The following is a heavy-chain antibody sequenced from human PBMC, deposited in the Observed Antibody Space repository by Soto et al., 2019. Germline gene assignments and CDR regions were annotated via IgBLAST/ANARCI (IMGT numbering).Heavy chain of an antibody. Sequence: QVQLVQSGAEVKKPGASVKVSCKASGYTFTSYGISWVRQAPGQGLEWMGWISAYNGNTSYAQKLQGRVTMTTDTSTSTAYMELRSLRSDDTAVYYCARDDFLGASGYVGRYGMDVWGQGTTVTVSS. D-gene: IGHD3-3*01. CDR2: ISAYNGNT. V-gene: IGHV1-18*01. J-gene: IGHJ6*02. CDR1: GYTFTSYG. CDR3: ARDDFLGASGYVGRYGMDV.